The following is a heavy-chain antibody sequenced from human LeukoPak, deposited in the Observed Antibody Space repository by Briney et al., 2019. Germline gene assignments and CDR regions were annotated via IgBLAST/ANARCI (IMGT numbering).Heavy chain of an antibody. D-gene: IGHD3-9*01. Sequence: GGSLRLSCAASGFTVTDNYMSWIRQAPGKGLEWVSYISSSGSTIYYADSVKGRFTISRDNAKNSLYLQMNSLRAEDTAVYYCASSGLRYFDWLSDYWGQGTLVTVSS. CDR3: ASSGLRYFDWLSDY. V-gene: IGHV3-11*01. J-gene: IGHJ4*02. CDR1: GFTVTDNY. CDR2: ISSSGSTI.